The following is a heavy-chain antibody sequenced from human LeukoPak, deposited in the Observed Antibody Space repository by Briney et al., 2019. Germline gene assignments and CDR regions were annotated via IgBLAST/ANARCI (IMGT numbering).Heavy chain of an antibody. CDR2: MNPNSGNT. CDR3: ARGQYYDFWSGYSGMDV. Sequence: ASVKVSCKASGGTFSSYAINWVRQATGQGLEWLGWMNPNSGNTGYAQKFQGRVTMTRNTSISTAYMELSSLRSEDTAVYYCARGQYYDFWSGYSGMDVWGKGTTVTVSS. J-gene: IGHJ6*04. V-gene: IGHV1-8*02. D-gene: IGHD3-3*01. CDR1: GGTFSSYA.